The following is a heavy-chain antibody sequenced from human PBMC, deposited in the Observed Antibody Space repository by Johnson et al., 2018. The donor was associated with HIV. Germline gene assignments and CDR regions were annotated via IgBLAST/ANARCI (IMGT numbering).Heavy chain of an antibody. CDR1: GFTFSGSA. Sequence: QVQLVESGGGVVRPGGSLRLSCAASGFTFSGSAIHWVRQTPGKGLEWVSVIYSGGSTYYADSVKGRFTISRDNSKNTLYLQMNSLKTEDTAVYYCTTARTYFWGQGTMVTVSS. D-gene: IGHD2-8*01. CDR3: TTARTYF. J-gene: IGHJ3*01. V-gene: IGHV3-NL1*01. CDR2: IYSGGST.